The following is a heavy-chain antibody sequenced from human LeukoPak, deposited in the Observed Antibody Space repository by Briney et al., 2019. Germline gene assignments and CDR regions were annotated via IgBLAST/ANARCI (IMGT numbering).Heavy chain of an antibody. CDR3: ARDSNGNGYYYTDY. D-gene: IGHD3-22*01. CDR1: GFTFSRYG. Sequence: GGSLRLSCAASGFTFSRYGIHWVRQAPGKGLEWVAVVVPDESNKHYADSVKGRFTLTRDNSKNTVYLQMNSLRAEDTAIYYCARDSNGNGYYYTDYWGQGTLVTVSS. CDR2: VVPDESNK. J-gene: IGHJ4*02. V-gene: IGHV3-30-3*01.